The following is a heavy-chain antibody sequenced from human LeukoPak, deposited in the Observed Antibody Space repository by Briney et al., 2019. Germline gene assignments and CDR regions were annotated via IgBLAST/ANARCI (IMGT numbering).Heavy chain of an antibody. D-gene: IGHD3-9*01. V-gene: IGHV1-46*01. CDR1: GYTFTSYY. J-gene: IGHJ6*03. CDR2: INPSGGST. CDR3: ARDYDILTGYYYMDV. Sequence: ASVKVSRKASGYTFTSYYMHWVRQAPGQGLEWMGIINPSGGSTSYAQKFQGRVTMTRDMSTSTVYMELSSLRSEDTAVYYCARDYDILTGYYYMDVWGKGTTVTVSS.